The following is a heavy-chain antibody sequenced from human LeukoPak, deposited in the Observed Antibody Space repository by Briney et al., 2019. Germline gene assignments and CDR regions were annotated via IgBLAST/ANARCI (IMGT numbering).Heavy chain of an antibody. CDR3: AHRGRDASSGSYTSHFDC. V-gene: IGHV2-5*02. J-gene: IGHJ4*02. CDR1: GFSLSTHGPG. Sequence: SGRTLVNPTETLTLTCTFSGFSLSTHGPGVGRIRLPPGKALGWLVLIYWDDDNRYSPSLNSRLTIPKDPCKNLLVLTLTLISSGDTATYYCAHRGRDASSGSYTSHFDCWGQGSLVTVSS. CDR2: IYWDDDN. D-gene: IGHD3-22*01.